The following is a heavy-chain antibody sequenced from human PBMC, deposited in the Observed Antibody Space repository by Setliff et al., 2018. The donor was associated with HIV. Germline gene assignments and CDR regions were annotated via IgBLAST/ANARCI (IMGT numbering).Heavy chain of an antibody. J-gene: IGHJ4*02. Sequence: ASVKVSCKASGYTFTGYFMHWVRQAPGQGLEWMGWINPNSGGTNYAQKFQGRVTMTRDTSISTAYMELSRLRSDDTAVYYCARGSLLGYFDWLFPDWGQGTLVTVSS. D-gene: IGHD3-9*01. V-gene: IGHV1-2*02. CDR2: INPNSGGT. CDR1: GYTFTGYF. CDR3: ARGSLLGYFDWLFPD.